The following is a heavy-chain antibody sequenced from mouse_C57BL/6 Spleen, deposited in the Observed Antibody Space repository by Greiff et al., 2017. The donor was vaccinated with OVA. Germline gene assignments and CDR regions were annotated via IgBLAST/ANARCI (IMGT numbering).Heavy chain of an antibody. CDR3: ARWLLRAMGY. J-gene: IGHJ4*01. Sequence: QVQLQQPGAELVQPGASVKLSCKASGFTFTSYWMHWVQQRPGRGLEWIGRIDPNSGGTKYNESFKSKATMTVDKPSNTAYMQLSSLTSEDSAVCYGARWLLRAMGYWGQGTSVTVS. V-gene: IGHV1-72*01. CDR1: GFTFTSYW. D-gene: IGHD1-1*02. CDR2: IDPNSGGT.